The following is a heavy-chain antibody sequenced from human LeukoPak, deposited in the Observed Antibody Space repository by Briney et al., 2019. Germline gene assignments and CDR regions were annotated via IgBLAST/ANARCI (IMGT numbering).Heavy chain of an antibody. V-gene: IGHV3-48*03. D-gene: IGHD3-9*01. CDR1: GFTVSSDE. CDR2: ISSSGSTI. CDR3: ARGALYYDILTGYSRGLVGGAFDI. Sequence: PGGSLRLSCAASGFTVSSDEMNRVRQARGKGLEWVSYISSSGSTIYYADSVKGRFTISRDNAKNSLYLQMNSLRAEDTAVYYCARGALYYDILTGYSRGLVGGAFDIWGQGTMVTVSS. J-gene: IGHJ3*02.